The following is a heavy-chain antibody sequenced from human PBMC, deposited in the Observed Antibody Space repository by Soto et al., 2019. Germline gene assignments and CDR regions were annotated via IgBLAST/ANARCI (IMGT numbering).Heavy chain of an antibody. J-gene: IGHJ6*02. CDR1: GYTFTSYY. D-gene: IGHD6-13*01. Sequence: ASVKVSCKASGYTFTSYYMHWVRQAPGQGLEWMGIINPSGGSTSYAQKFQGRVTMTRDTSTSTVYMELSSLRSEDTAVYYCASSYSSSWKLYYYYGMDVWGQGTTVTVSS. CDR3: ASSYSSSWKLYYYYGMDV. CDR2: INPSGGST. V-gene: IGHV1-46*01.